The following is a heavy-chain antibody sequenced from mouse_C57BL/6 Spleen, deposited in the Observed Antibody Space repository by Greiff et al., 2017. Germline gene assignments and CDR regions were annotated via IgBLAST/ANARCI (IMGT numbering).Heavy chain of an antibody. CDR2: ISSGGSYT. J-gene: IGHJ3*01. CDR3: ARQDTTEFAY. V-gene: IGHV5-6*01. CDR1: GFTFSSYG. D-gene: IGHD1-1*01. Sequence: EVKLMESGGDLVKPGGSLKLSCAASGFTFSSYGMSWVRQTPDKRLEWVATISSGGSYTYYPDSVKGRFPISRDNAKNTLYLQMSSLKSECTAMYYYARQDTTEFAYWGQGTLGTVSA.